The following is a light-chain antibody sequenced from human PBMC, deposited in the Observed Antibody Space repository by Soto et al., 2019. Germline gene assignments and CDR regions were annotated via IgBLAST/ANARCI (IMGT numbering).Light chain of an antibody. V-gene: IGLV4-69*01. CDR1: SGHSSYT. CDR2: LNSDGSH. Sequence: QPVLTQSPSASASLGASVKLTCTLSSGHSSYTIAWHQQQPDRGPRYLMRLNSDGSHNKGDGVPGRFSGSSSGAERYLTISSLQSEDEADYYCQTWGAGIHVVFGGGTKLTVL. CDR3: QTWGAGIHVV. J-gene: IGLJ2*01.